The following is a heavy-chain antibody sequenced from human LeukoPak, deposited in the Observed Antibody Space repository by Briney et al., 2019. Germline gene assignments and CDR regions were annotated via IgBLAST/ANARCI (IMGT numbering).Heavy chain of an antibody. CDR3: ARDCLSYYRDY. CDR1: GFTFSSYW. J-gene: IGHJ4*02. D-gene: IGHD3-10*01. V-gene: IGHV3-7*01. CDR2: IKKDGSEK. Sequence: GGSLRLSCAASGFTFSSYWMSWVRQAPGKGLEWVANIKKDGSEKYYVDSVKGRFTISRDNAKNSLYLQMNSLRAEDTAVYYCARDCLSYYRDYWGQGTLVTVSS.